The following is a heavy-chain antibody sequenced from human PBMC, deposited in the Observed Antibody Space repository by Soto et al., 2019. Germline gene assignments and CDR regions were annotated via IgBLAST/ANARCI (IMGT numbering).Heavy chain of an antibody. Sequence: GEAQPISGEGPVDSFSSYWSSWVRQMPGKGLEWMGRIDPSDSYTNYSPSFQGHVTISADKSISTAYLQWSSLKASDTAMYDCACTPSRGASTEYWGQGTLVIV. J-gene: IGHJ4*02. CDR3: ACTPSRGASTEY. D-gene: IGHD3-10*01. CDR1: VDSFSSYW. CDR2: IDPSDSYT. V-gene: IGHV5-10-1*01.